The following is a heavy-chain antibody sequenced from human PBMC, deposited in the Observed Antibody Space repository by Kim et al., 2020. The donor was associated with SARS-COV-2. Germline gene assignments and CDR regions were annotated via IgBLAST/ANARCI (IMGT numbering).Heavy chain of an antibody. D-gene: IGHD3-3*01. CDR3: ARDKAPRDFWSGYSFYY. Sequence: SETLSLTCTVSGYSISSGYYWGWIRQPPGKGLEWIGSIYHSGSTYYNPSLKSRVTISVDTSKNQFSLMLSSVTAADTAVYYCARDKAPRDFWSGYSFYY. CDR1: GYSISSGYY. J-gene: IGHJ6*01. V-gene: IGHV4-38-2*02. CDR2: IYHSGST.